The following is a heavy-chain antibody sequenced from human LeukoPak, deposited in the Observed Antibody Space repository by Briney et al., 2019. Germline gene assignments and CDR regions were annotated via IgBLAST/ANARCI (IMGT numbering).Heavy chain of an antibody. CDR2: ISRSGVST. CDR3: ATAYCGGDCYSRPDTYYYYYGMDV. CDR1: GFTFSSYA. V-gene: IGHV3-23*01. J-gene: IGHJ6*02. D-gene: IGHD2-21*02. Sequence: GGSLRLSCAASGFTFSSYAMSWVRQAPGKGLEWVSAISRSGVSTYYADSVKGRFTISRDNSKNTLYLQMNSLRAEDTAVYYCATAYCGGDCYSRPDTYYYYYGMDVWGQGTTVTVSS.